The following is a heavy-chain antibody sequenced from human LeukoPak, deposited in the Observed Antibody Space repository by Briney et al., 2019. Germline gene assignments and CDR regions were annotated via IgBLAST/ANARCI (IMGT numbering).Heavy chain of an antibody. Sequence: ASVKVSCKTSGYTFRIYSIGWVRQAPRQGLEWMGWISPYNGYTKYAQRVQGRLTLSTDTSTSIAYMELRSLTSDDTAVYYCARRGGYCSSSSCYHDAFDVWGQGTMVTVSS. CDR2: ISPYNGYT. D-gene: IGHD2-2*01. J-gene: IGHJ3*01. CDR3: ARRGGYCSSSSCYHDAFDV. CDR1: GYTFRIYS. V-gene: IGHV1-18*04.